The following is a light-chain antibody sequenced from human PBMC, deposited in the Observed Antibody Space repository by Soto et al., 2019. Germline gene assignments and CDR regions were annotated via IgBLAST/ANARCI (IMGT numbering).Light chain of an antibody. Sequence: DIQMTQSPSTLSASAGDRVSITCRASQRIGSWLAWYQQKPGKVPKLLIYDASTLISGVPSRFSGTGSGTKFTLSIASLQPDDFATYYCLHYYTYPLTFGQGTKVDIK. CDR1: QRIGSW. J-gene: IGKJ1*01. CDR2: DAS. CDR3: LHYYTYPLT. V-gene: IGKV1-5*01.